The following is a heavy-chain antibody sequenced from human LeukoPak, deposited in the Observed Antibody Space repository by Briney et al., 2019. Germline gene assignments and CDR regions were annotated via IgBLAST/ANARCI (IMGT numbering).Heavy chain of an antibody. Sequence: SETLSLTCSVCGASVNSGSYYWSWIRQPPGKGVVWIGYIFYSRRPNYNPSLKSRVTISVDTAKNQLSLQLTSVTSADTAVYYCARGAQYYGSSGYYGTYYFDHWGQGTLVTVSS. CDR3: ARGAQYYGSSGYYGTYYFDH. V-gene: IGHV4-61*01. J-gene: IGHJ4*02. D-gene: IGHD3-22*01. CDR1: GASVNSGSYY. CDR2: IFYSRRP.